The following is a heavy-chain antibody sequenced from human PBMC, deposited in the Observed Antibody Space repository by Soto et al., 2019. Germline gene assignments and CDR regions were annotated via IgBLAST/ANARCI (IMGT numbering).Heavy chain of an antibody. CDR3: ARVPLYGDYPFDY. CDR1: GFTFSSYS. V-gene: IGHV3-48*01. CDR2: ISSSSSTI. D-gene: IGHD4-17*01. J-gene: IGHJ4*02. Sequence: GGSLRLSCAASGFTFSSYSMNWVRQAPGKGLEWVSYISSSSSTIYYADSVKGRFTISRDNAKNSLYLQMNSLRAEDTAVYYCARVPLYGDYPFDYWGQGTLVTVSS.